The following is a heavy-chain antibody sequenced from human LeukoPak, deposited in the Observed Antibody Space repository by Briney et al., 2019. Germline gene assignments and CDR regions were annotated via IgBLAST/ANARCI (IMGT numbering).Heavy chain of an antibody. V-gene: IGHV3-13*01. J-gene: IGHJ4*02. D-gene: IGHD1-26*01. CDR1: GFLFSTYD. CDR2: IGTAGDT. Sequence: LGGSLRLSCAASGFLFSTYDMHWVRQATGKGLEWVSGIGTAGDTYYPGSVKGRFTISRENARNSLYLQINSLRVGDAAVYYCARAKWVGATTIYFEYWGQGTLVTVSS. CDR3: ARAKWVGATTIYFEY.